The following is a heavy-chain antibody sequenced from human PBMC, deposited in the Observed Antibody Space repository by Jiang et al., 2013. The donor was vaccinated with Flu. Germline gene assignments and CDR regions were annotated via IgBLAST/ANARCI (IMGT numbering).Heavy chain of an antibody. CDR2: INSDGSTT. V-gene: IGHV3-74*01. D-gene: IGHD2-15*01. CDR3: ARGFRGGWFFDY. CDR1: GFTFSSYW. Sequence: VQLVESGGGLVQPGGSLRLSCAASGFTFSSYWMHWVRQAPGKGLVWVSRINSDGSTTNYADSVKGRITISRDNAKNTVYLQTNSLRAEDTAVYYCARGFRGGWFFDYWGQGTLVTVSS. J-gene: IGHJ4*02.